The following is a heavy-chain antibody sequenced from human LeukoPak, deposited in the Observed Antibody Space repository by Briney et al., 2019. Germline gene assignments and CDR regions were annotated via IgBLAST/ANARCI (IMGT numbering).Heavy chain of an antibody. J-gene: IGHJ3*02. V-gene: IGHV3-64*01. CDR1: GFTFSSYA. D-gene: IGHD1-26*01. CDR3: ARTQTATRWELPVDAFDI. CDR2: ISSNGGST. Sequence: GGSLRLSCAASGFTFSSYAMHWVRQAPGKGPEYVSAISSNGGSTYYANSVKGRFTISRDNSKNTLYLQMGSLRAEDMAVYYCARTQTATRWELPVDAFDIWGQGTMVAVSS.